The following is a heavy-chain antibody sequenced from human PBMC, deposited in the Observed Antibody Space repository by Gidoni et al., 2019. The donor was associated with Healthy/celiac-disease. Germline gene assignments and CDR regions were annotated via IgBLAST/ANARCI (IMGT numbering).Heavy chain of an antibody. J-gene: IGHJ4*02. V-gene: IGHV3-30-3*01. CDR2: ISYDGSNK. CDR3: ARDQKAAAGTADY. CDR1: GFTFSSYA. Sequence: GFTFSSYAMHWVRQAPGKGLEWVAVISYDGSNKYYADSVKGRFTISRDNSKNTLYLQMNSLRAEDTAVYYCARDQKAAAGTADYWGQGTLVTVSS. D-gene: IGHD6-13*01.